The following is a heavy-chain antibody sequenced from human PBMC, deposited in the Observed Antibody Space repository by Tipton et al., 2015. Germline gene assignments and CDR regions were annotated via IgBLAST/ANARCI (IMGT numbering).Heavy chain of an antibody. CDR2: INWTGGMT. CDR3: AAANDYGDSLFEY. CDR1: GFTFDDYG. Sequence: SLRLSCVASGFTFDDYGMHWVRQAPGKGLEWVAGINWTGGMTTHADSVGGRFTISRDNAKNSLYLQINSLRPEDTALYYCAAANDYGDSLFEYWGQGTLVTVSS. V-gene: IGHV3-9*01. J-gene: IGHJ4*02. D-gene: IGHD4-17*01.